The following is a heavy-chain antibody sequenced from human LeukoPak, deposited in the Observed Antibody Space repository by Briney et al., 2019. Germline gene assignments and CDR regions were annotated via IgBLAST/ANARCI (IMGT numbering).Heavy chain of an antibody. CDR1: GGSISSGDYY. CDR3: ARDLYYYDSSGYPDAFDI. V-gene: IGHV4-30-4*01. D-gene: IGHD3-22*01. Sequence: KPSETLSLTCTVSGGSISSGDYYWSWIRQPPGKGLEWIGYIYYSGSTYYNPSLKSRVTISVDTSKNQFSLKLSSVTAADTAVYYCARDLYYYDSSGYPDAFDIWGQGTMVTVSS. CDR2: IYYSGST. J-gene: IGHJ3*02.